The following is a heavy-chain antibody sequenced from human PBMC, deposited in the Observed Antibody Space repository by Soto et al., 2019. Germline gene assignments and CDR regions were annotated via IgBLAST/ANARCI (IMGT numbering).Heavy chain of an antibody. CDR3: ARDDRTAGHGSYAYFDY. Sequence: QVQLVQSGAEVKKPGASVKVSCKASGYTFANYGISWVRRAPGQGLEWMAWISAYNGNTNYAQKLQGRVTMTTDTSTGTAYMELRSLTFDDTAVYYCARDDRTAGHGSYAYFDYWGQGTLVTVSS. CDR2: ISAYNGNT. D-gene: IGHD6-25*01. V-gene: IGHV1-18*01. CDR1: GYTFANYG. J-gene: IGHJ4*02.